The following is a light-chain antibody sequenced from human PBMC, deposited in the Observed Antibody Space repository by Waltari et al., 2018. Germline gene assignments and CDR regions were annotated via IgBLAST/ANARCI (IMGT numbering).Light chain of an antibody. V-gene: IGLV3-1*01. J-gene: IGLJ1*01. Sequence: SYELTQPPSVSVSPGQPAIITCSGDKLGDKYASWYQQKPGQPPMLFIYQDTTRPSGFPDLFSGSNSGNTATLTISGTQAMDEAEYFCQASDSSINYVFATGTKVSVL. CDR1: KLGDKY. CDR2: QDT. CDR3: QASDSSINYV.